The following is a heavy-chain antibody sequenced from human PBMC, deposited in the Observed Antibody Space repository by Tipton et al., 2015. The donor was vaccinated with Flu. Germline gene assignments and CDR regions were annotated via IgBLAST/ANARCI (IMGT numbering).Heavy chain of an antibody. J-gene: IGHJ4*02. V-gene: IGHV3-11*01. D-gene: IGHD1-26*01. Sequence: AVSGFILGDYQMSWIRQPPGMGLEWVSYISNSGSSIHYADSVKGRFTISRDNAKNSLYLQMNSLRAEDTAVYFCARDIRYVGSFYYFDSWGQGSLVTVSS. CDR3: ARDIRYVGSFYYFDS. CDR1: GFILGDYQ. CDR2: ISNSGSSI.